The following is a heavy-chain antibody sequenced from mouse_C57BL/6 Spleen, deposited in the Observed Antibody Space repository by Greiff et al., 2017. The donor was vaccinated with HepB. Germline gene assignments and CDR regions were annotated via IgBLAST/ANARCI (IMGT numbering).Heavy chain of an antibody. J-gene: IGHJ2*01. D-gene: IGHD2-3*01. V-gene: IGHV1-52*01. CDR1: GYTFTSYW. CDR2: IDPSDSET. Sequence: VQLQQPGAELVRPGSSVKLSCKASGYTFTSYWMHWVKQRPIQGLEWIGNIDPSDSETHYNQKFKDKATLTVDKSSSTAYMQLSSLTSEDSAVYYCARDDGYSLFDYWGQGTTLTVSS. CDR3: ARDDGYSLFDY.